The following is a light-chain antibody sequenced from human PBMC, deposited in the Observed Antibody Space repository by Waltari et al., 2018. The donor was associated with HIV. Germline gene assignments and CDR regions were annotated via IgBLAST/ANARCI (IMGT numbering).Light chain of an antibody. CDR3: GTWDSSLNAGV. J-gene: IGLJ3*02. CDR2: DND. V-gene: IGLV1-51*01. Sequence: QSMLTQPPSVSAAPGQKVTISCSRSSSSLGDNYVSWYQHLPGEAPKLVIYDNDNRPSGIPDRFSGSKSGASATLVITGLQTGDEGYYYCGTWDSSLNAGVFGGGTKLTVL. CDR1: SSSLGDNY.